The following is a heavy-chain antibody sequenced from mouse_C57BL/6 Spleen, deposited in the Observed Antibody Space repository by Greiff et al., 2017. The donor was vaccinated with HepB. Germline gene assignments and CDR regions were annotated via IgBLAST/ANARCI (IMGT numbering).Heavy chain of an antibody. D-gene: IGHD1-1*01. CDR2: ISSGGSYT. Sequence: DVMLVESGGDLVKPGGSLKLSCAASGFTFSSYGMSWVRQTPDKRLEWVATISSGGSYTYYPDSVKGRFTISRDNAKNTLYLQMSSLKSEDTAMYYCARVYGSSYGYFDVWGTGTTVTVSS. V-gene: IGHV5-6*02. CDR3: ARVYGSSYGYFDV. CDR1: GFTFSSYG. J-gene: IGHJ1*03.